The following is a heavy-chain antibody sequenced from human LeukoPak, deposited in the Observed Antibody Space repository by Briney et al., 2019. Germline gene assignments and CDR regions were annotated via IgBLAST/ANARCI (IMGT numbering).Heavy chain of an antibody. CDR1: GFTFSSYS. Sequence: GGSLRLSCAASGFTFSSYSMNWVRQAPGKGLEWVSSISSSSSYIYYADSVKGRFTISRDNAKNSLYLQMNSLRAEDTAVYYCASAVCRSSGWYFRCYYYGMDVWGQGTTVTVSS. CDR2: ISSSSSYI. CDR3: ASAVCRSSGWYFRCYYYGMDV. D-gene: IGHD6-19*01. J-gene: IGHJ6*02. V-gene: IGHV3-21*01.